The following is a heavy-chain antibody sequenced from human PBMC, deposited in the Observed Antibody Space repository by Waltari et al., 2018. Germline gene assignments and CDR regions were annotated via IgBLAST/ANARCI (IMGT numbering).Heavy chain of an antibody. Sequence: QVQLVESGGGVVQPGRSLRLSCAAYGFDLDNYGMHWVREAPGKGLEWGAFTWFDGTTTYYADSVKGRFTISRDSSRNTVYLQMKSLRAEDTAVYYCARDDRSIAALQYWGQGTLVTVSS. D-gene: IGHD6-6*01. CDR1: GFDLDNYG. CDR3: ARDDRSIAALQY. CDR2: TWFDGTTT. J-gene: IGHJ4*02. V-gene: IGHV3-33*01.